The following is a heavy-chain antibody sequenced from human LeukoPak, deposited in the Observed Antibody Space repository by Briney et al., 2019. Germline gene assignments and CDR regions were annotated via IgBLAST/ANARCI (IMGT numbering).Heavy chain of an antibody. CDR1: GFSVSSNY. CDR2: ISSSGSNI. D-gene: IGHD2-2*01. V-gene: IGHV3-48*03. Sequence: GGSLRLSCAASGFSVSSNYMSWVRQAPGKGLEWVSYISSSGSNIKYADSVKGRFTISRGNAKNSVYLQMNSLRAEDTAVYYCARDIKGQYQDAFDIWGQGTMVTVSS. CDR3: ARDIKGQYQDAFDI. J-gene: IGHJ3*02.